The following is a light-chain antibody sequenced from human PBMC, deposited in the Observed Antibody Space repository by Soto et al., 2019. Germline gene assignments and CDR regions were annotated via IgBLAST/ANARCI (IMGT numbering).Light chain of an antibody. CDR1: QSITAW. V-gene: IGKV1-5*03. Sequence: DIQMTQSPSTLSSSVGDRVTITCRASQSITAWLAWYQQKPGQAPKFLIYKASNLEGGIAPRFSGSGSGTEVTAAICSVQRDEFATYYCHYWDDYDCTFGQGTKADIK. CDR3: HYWDDYDCT. J-gene: IGKJ1*01. CDR2: KAS.